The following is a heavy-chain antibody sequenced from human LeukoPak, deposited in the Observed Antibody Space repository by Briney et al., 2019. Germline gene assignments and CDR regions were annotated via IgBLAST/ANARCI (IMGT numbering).Heavy chain of an antibody. V-gene: IGHV3-30*18. CDR2: ISYDGSNK. CDR3: AKGGRWELRGPFDY. CDR1: GFTFSSYG. Sequence: GGSLRLSCAASGFTFSSYGMHWVRQAPGKGLEWVAVISYDGSNKYYADSVKGRFTISRDNSKNTLYLQMNSLRAEDTAVYYCAKGGRWELRGPFDYWGQGTLVTVSS. J-gene: IGHJ4*02. D-gene: IGHD1-26*01.